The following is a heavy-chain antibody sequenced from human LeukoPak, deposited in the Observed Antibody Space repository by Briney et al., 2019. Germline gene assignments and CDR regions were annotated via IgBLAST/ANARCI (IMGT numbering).Heavy chain of an antibody. CDR3: ARNWGSGGSYLFDY. Sequence: SETLSLTCIVSGGSISSYYWSWIRQPPGKGLEWIGYIYYSGSTNYNPSLKGRVSISFDTSKNQFSLRLTSVTAADTAVYYCARNWGSGGSYLFDYWGQGTLVTVSS. CDR1: GGSISSYY. CDR2: IYYSGST. J-gene: IGHJ4*02. D-gene: IGHD6-19*01. V-gene: IGHV4-59*08.